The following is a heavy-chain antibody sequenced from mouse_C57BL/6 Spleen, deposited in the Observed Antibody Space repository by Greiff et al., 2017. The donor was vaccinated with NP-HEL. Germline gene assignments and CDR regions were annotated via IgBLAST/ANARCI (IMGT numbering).Heavy chain of an antibody. CDR3: ACPYYYGSSPWFAY. J-gene: IGHJ3*01. D-gene: IGHD1-1*01. CDR1: GYAFSSYW. Sequence: VQLQQSGAELVKPGASVKISCKASGYAFSSYWMNWVKQRPGKGLEWIGQIYPGDGDTNYNGKFKGKSTLTADKSSSTSYMQLSILTSEDSAVYFCACPYYYGSSPWFAYWGQGTLVTVSA. V-gene: IGHV1-80*01. CDR2: IYPGDGDT.